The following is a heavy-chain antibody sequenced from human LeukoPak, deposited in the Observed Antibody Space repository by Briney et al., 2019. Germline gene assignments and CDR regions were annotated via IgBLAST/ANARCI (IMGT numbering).Heavy chain of an antibody. Sequence: ASVKVSCKASGGTFSSYAISWVRQAPGQGLEWMGGIIPIFGTANYAQKFQGTVTITTDESTSTAYMELNSLRSEDTAVYYCARGGYCSGGSCYDYNWFDPWGQGTLVTVSS. D-gene: IGHD2-15*01. CDR3: ARGGYCSGGSCYDYNWFDP. J-gene: IGHJ5*02. CDR1: GGTFSSYA. V-gene: IGHV1-69*05. CDR2: IIPIFGTA.